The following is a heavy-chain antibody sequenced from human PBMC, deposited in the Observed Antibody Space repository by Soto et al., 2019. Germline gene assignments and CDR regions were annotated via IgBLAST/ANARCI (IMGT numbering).Heavy chain of an antibody. CDR2: INHSGGT. CDR1: GGSFSCYD. D-gene: IGHD3-3*01. CDR3: ARGLPLSGNFWNGYYYFDS. Sequence: SDTLSLTCAVYGGSFSCYDLSLIRQSPGKGLEWIGDINHSGGTNYNPSLKSRVTISGDTSRSQFSLRLSSVTAADTAVYYCARGLPLSGNFWNGYYYFDSWGLGTLVTVSS. V-gene: IGHV4-34*01. J-gene: IGHJ4*02.